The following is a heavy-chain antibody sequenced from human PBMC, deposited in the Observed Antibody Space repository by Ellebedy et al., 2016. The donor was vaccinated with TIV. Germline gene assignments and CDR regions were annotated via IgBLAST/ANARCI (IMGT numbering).Heavy chain of an antibody. Sequence: GESLKISXAASGFTFNSYSMNWVRQAPGKGLEWVSSISSSSSYIYYADSVKGRFTISRGNAKNSLYLQMNSLRAEDTAVYYCARVEPFYCSSTSCKNLGSDYWGQGTLVTVSS. CDR3: ARVEPFYCSSTSCKNLGSDY. V-gene: IGHV3-21*01. CDR1: GFTFNSYS. CDR2: ISSSSSYI. D-gene: IGHD2-2*01. J-gene: IGHJ4*02.